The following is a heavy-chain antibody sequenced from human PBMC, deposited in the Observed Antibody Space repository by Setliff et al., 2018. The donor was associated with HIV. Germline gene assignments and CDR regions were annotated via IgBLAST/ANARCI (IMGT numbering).Heavy chain of an antibody. V-gene: IGHV3-15*01. CDR1: GLTFRNAW. CDR3: ADIGAGDHY. Sequence: GGSLRLSCAASGLTFRNAWMSWVRQAPGKGLEWVGRIKSKTDGGTTNYAAPVKGRFTISRDDSKNMLYLQMNSLKTEDTALYYCADIGAGDHYWGQGTLVTVSS. J-gene: IGHJ4*02. CDR2: IKSKTDGGTT. D-gene: IGHD7-27*01.